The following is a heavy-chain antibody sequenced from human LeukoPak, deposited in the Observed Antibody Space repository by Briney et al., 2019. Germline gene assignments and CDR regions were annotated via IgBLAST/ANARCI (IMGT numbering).Heavy chain of an antibody. J-gene: IGHJ6*02. D-gene: IGHD5-18*01. Sequence: GGSLRLSCAASGFPFDDYAMHWVRQAPGKGLEWVSLISWDGGSTYYADSVKGRFTISRDNSKNSLYLQMNSLRAEDTAVYYCARGGGHSYGPSRYYYYGMDVWGQGTTVTVSS. V-gene: IGHV3-43D*03. CDR2: ISWDGGST. CDR1: GFPFDDYA. CDR3: ARGGGHSYGPSRYYYYGMDV.